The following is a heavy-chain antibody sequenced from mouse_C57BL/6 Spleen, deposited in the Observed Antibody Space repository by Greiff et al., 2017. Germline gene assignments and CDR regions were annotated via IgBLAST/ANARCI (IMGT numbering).Heavy chain of an antibody. V-gene: IGHV1-42*01. CDR3: ARSYYSIPWFAY. CDR1: GYSFTGYY. J-gene: IGHJ3*01. CDR2: INPSTGGT. Sequence: VQLQQSGPELVKPGASVKISCKASGYSFTGYYMNWVKQSPEKSLEWIGEINPSTGGTTYNQKFKAKATLTVDKSSSTAYMQLKSLTSEDSAVYCCARSYYSIPWFAYWGQGTLVTVSA. D-gene: IGHD2-5*01.